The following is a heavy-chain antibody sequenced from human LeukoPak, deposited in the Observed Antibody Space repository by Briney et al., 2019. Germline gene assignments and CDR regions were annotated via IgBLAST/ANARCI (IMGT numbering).Heavy chain of an antibody. J-gene: IGHJ4*02. CDR3: TTVGSNVDIVATSKRQSHFDY. D-gene: IGHD5-12*01. V-gene: IGHV3-23*01. CDR2: ISGSGGST. CDR1: GFTFSSYA. Sequence: GGSLRLSCAASGFTFSSYAMSWVRQAPGKGLEWVSTISGSGGSTYYADSVKGRFTISRDNSKNTLYLQMNSLKTEDTAVYYCTTVGSNVDIVATSKRQSHFDYWGQGTLVTVSS.